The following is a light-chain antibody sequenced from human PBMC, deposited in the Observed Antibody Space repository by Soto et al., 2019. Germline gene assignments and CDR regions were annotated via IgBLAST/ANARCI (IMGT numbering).Light chain of an antibody. J-gene: IGKJ1*01. CDR2: GAS. CDR3: QQYGSSGT. Sequence: VLRQYPATLSLSPGERGTLACRASENVRTFVDWYQQKPGQAPRLLIYGASNRATGIPDRFSGSGSGTDFTLTISRLEPEDFAVYYCQQYGSSGTFGQGTKVDI. CDR1: ENVRTF. V-gene: IGKV3-20*01.